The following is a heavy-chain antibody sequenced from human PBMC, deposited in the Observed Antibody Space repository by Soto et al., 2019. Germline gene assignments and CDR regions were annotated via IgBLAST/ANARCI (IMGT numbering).Heavy chain of an antibody. D-gene: IGHD3-16*01. CDR1: GYTFNSYG. Sequence: QVQLVQSEGEVKKPGASVKVSCKASGYTFNSYGISWVRRAPGQGLEWMGWIRVKNGNTNYAQKFQGRFTMTTDTSTSTAYMELRSLRSDDTAVYYCARGPTVGDFWGQGTMVTVSS. CDR2: IRVKNGNT. J-gene: IGHJ3*01. V-gene: IGHV1-18*01. CDR3: ARGPTVGDF.